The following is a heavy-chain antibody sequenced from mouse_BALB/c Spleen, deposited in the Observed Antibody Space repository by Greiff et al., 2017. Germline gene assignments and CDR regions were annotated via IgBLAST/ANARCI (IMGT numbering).Heavy chain of an antibody. Sequence: EVKLQESGAELVKPGASVKLSCTASGFNIKDTYMHWVKQRPEQGLEWIGRIDPANGNTKYDPKFQGKATITADTSSNTAYLQLSSLTSEDTAVYYCAKLLRLLAWFADWGQGTLVTVSA. CDR2: IDPANGNT. D-gene: IGHD1-2*01. CDR1: GFNIKDTY. J-gene: IGHJ3*01. V-gene: IGHV14-3*02. CDR3: AKLLRLLAWFAD.